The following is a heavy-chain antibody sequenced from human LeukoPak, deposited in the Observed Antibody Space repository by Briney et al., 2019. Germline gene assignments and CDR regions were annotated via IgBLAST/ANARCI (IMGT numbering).Heavy chain of an antibody. V-gene: IGHV3-33*01. CDR3: ARGVRTVDY. CDR1: GFTFSNYD. D-gene: IGHD3-10*01. J-gene: IGHJ4*02. CDR2: IWYDGSNK. Sequence: GGSLRLSCAASGFTFSNYDMHWGRQAPGKGLEWVAVIWYDGSNKYYADSVKGRFTVSRDNSKNTLYLQMNNLRAEDTAVYYCARGVRTVDYWGQGTLVTVSS.